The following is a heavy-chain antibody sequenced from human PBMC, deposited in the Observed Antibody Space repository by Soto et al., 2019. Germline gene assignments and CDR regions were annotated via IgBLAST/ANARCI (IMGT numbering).Heavy chain of an antibody. CDR3: ARRRSYGDSDY. CDR1: GDSISSYY. Sequence: QVQLQESGPGLVKPSETLSLTCTVSGDSISSYYWSWIQQPPGKGLEWIGYIYYMGCTNYNPSLRSRVTISVDTSKNRFSLTLSSVTAAATAVYYWARRRSYGDSDYWGQGTLVTVSS. D-gene: IGHD4-17*01. V-gene: IGHV4-59*08. J-gene: IGHJ4*02. CDR2: IYYMGCT.